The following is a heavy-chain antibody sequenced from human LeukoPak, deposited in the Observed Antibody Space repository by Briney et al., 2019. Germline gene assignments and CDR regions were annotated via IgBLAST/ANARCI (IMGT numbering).Heavy chain of an antibody. V-gene: IGHV4-59*01. D-gene: IGHD6-13*01. J-gene: IGHJ3*02. CDR3: ARDGKQLHAFDI. CDR1: GGSISSYY. Sequence: SETLSLTCTVSGGSISSYYWSWIRQPPGKGLEWIGYIYYSGSTNYNPSLKSRVTTSVDTSKNQFSLKLSSVTAADTAVYYCARDGKQLHAFDIWGQGTMVTVSS. CDR2: IYYSGST.